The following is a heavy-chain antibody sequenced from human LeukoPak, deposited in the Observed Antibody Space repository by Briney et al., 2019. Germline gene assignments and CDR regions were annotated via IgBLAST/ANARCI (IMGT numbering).Heavy chain of an antibody. CDR1: GGSFSGHY. CDR3: ATHGAAVAGGFDP. V-gene: IGHV4-34*01. Sequence: SETLSLTCAVYGGSFSGHYWSWIRQPPGKGLEWIGEINHSGSTNYNPSLESRVTISVDTSKNHFSLKLSSVTAADTAVYYCATHGAAVAGGFDPWGQGTLVTVSS. D-gene: IGHD6-19*01. J-gene: IGHJ5*02. CDR2: INHSGST.